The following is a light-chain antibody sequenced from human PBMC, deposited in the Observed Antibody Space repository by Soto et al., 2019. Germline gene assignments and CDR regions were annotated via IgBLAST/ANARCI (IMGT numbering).Light chain of an antibody. CDR3: QQCLTTPLT. Sequence: DIQMTQFPSSLSASVGDRVTITCRASQTISTRLNWYQQKAGTAPKLLIYGASDLESGIPSRFSGSGSGTYFTLTISILQHEDFAIYYCQQCLTTPLTFGQGTRVEI. CDR2: GAS. J-gene: IGKJ1*01. CDR1: QTISTR. V-gene: IGKV1-39*01.